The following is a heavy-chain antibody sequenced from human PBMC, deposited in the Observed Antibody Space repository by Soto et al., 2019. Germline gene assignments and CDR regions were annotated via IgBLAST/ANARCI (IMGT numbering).Heavy chain of an antibody. CDR1: SVSFMTYY. V-gene: IGHV4-34*02. D-gene: IGHD3-10*01. Sequence: QVQLQQWGAGLLKTSETLSLPCAVDSVSFMTYYCSWTRQPPVKGLEWIGEIHPSGATDYNPSLSQRVTISQDKAKDLFSLKWTSVTAAATAVYFCSGGREPHHGGLTWGQGTLVTVSS. CDR2: IHPSGAT. CDR3: SGGREPHHGGLT. J-gene: IGHJ4*02.